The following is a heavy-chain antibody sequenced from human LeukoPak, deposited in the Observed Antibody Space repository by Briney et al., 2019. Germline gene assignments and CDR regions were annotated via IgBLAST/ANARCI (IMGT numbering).Heavy chain of an antibody. CDR1: GGSISSSSYY. V-gene: IGHV4-39*01. Sequence: PSETLSLTCTVSGGSISSSSYYWGWIRQPPGKGLEWIGSIYYSGSTYYNPSLKSRVTISVDTSKNQFSLKLSSVTARDTAVYYCARHGDSSSYYFDYWGQGTLVTVSS. CDR2: IYYSGST. J-gene: IGHJ4*02. D-gene: IGHD6-6*01. CDR3: ARHGDSSSYYFDY.